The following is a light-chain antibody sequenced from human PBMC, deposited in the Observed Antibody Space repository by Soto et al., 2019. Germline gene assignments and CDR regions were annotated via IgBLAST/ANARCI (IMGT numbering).Light chain of an antibody. V-gene: IGKV3-20*01. Sequence: EIVLTQSPGTLSLSPGERAPLSCRASQSVRNNYLAWYQHNPGQAPRLLIYGASNRATGIPDRFSGSGSGTDFTLTISRLEPEDFAVYYCQQYGSSGTVGQGTKVDIK. J-gene: IGKJ1*01. CDR2: GAS. CDR3: QQYGSSGT. CDR1: QSVRNNY.